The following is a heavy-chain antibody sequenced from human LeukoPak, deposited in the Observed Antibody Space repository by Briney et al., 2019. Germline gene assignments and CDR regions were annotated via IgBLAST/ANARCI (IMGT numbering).Heavy chain of an antibody. D-gene: IGHD3-10*01. CDR1: GGSFSGYY. V-gene: IGHV4-34*01. CDR2: INHSGST. Sequence: PSETLSLTCAVYGGSFSGYYWSWIRQPPGKGLEWIGEINHSGSTNYNPSLKSRVTISVDTSKNQFSLKLSSVTAADTAVYYCARHRPNSPMVRGVIRGYNWFDPWGQGTLVTVSS. CDR3: ARHRPNSPMVRGVIRGYNWFDP. J-gene: IGHJ5*02.